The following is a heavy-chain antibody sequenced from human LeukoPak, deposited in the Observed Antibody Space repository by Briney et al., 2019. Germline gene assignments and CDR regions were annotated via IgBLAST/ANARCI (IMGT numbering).Heavy chain of an antibody. D-gene: IGHD2-15*01. CDR2: ISGSGGRA. Sequence: GGSLRLSCAASGFTFKTHAMSWVRQAPGKGLEWVSAISGSGGRAYFADSVEGRFTFSRDNSKNTLWLQMNSLKAEDTAVYYCARAGKAAACDYWGQGTLVTVSS. CDR1: GFTFKTHA. J-gene: IGHJ4*02. V-gene: IGHV3-23*01. CDR3: ARAGKAAACDY.